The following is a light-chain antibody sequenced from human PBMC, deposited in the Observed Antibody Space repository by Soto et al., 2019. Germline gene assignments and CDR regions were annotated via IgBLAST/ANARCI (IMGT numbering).Light chain of an antibody. CDR2: GAS. Sequence: EIVLTQSPATLSLSPGERATLSCRASQSVSNSALAWYLQKPGQAPRLLIYGASSRATGIPDRFSGGGSGTDFSLTLSRLEPEDFAVYFCQLYGSSPMYTFGQGTRLEI. V-gene: IGKV3-20*01. CDR1: QSVSNSA. CDR3: QLYGSSPMYT. J-gene: IGKJ2*01.